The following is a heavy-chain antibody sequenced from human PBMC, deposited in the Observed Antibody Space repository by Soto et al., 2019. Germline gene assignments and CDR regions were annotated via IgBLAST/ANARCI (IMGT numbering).Heavy chain of an antibody. J-gene: IGHJ3*02. D-gene: IGHD3-16*01. CDR2: MYQSGST. CDR3: ARLQMTAFGGPVYRSFDI. Sequence: QVQLQESGPGLVKPSGTLSLTCAVSGGSISSNYWWTWVRQSPGKGLEWIGEMYQSGSTNYNPSLQSRVTISVDTSKHQLFLTLTAATAADTAVYYCARLQMTAFGGPVYRSFDIRGQGTLVTVSS. CDR1: GGSISSNYW. V-gene: IGHV4-4*02.